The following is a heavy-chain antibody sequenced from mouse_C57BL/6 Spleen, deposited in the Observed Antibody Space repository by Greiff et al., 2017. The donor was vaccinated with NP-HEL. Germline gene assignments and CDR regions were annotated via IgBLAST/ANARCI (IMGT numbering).Heavy chain of an antibody. J-gene: IGHJ2*01. CDR2: INYDGSST. CDR3: ARDGTAQAFDY. Sequence: EVKVEESEGGLVQPGSSMKLSCTASGFTFSDYYMAWVRQVPEKGLEWVANINYDGSSTYYLDSLKSSFIISRDNAKNMLYQQMSSLKSDDTATYYCARDGTAQAFDYWGQGTTLTVSS. CDR1: GFTFSDYY. D-gene: IGHD3-2*02. V-gene: IGHV5-16*01.